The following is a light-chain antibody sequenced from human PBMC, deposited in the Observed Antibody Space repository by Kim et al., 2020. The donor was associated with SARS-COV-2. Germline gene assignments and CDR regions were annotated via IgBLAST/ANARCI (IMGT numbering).Light chain of an antibody. CDR2: SYR. V-gene: IGLV3-21*01. Sequence: SYELTQPPSVSVAPGQTARITCGGNNIGGHSVYGYQQKPGQAPVLVMYSYRDRPSGIPERFSGSTSPRTATLTISRVEAGEEADYYCQVWGTDTDHYFFG. CDR3: QVWGTDTDHYF. J-gene: IGLJ1*01. CDR1: NIGGHS.